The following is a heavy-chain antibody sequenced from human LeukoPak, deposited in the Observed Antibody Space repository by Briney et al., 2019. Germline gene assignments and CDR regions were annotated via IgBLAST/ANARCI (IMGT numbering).Heavy chain of an antibody. CDR1: GFTFSSYA. J-gene: IGHJ4*02. CDR3: ARDGYSSGWYSRFFDY. V-gene: IGHV3-30-3*01. Sequence: PGRSLRLSCAASGFTFSSYAMHWVRQAPGKGLEWVAVISYDGSNKYYADSVKGRFTISRDNSKNTLYLQMNSLRAEDTAVYYCARDGYSSGWYSRFFDYWGQGTLATVSS. D-gene: IGHD6-19*01. CDR2: ISYDGSNK.